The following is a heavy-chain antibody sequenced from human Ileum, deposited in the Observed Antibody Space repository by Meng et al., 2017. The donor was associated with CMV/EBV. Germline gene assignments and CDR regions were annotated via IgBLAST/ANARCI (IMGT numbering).Heavy chain of an antibody. D-gene: IGHD3-10*01. CDR1: GGSISSSLYY. CDR2: ISYSGTA. CDR3: ARDSTYPSGLDY. J-gene: IGHJ4*02. Sequence: HLQLQESGPGLVQPSETLSLTCTVSGGSISSSLYYWGWIRQPPGKGLEWIGTISYSGTAFYNLSLKSRVAISIDTSKFQFSLKLSSVTATDTAVYYCARDSTYPSGLDYWGQGTLVTVSS. V-gene: IGHV4-39*07.